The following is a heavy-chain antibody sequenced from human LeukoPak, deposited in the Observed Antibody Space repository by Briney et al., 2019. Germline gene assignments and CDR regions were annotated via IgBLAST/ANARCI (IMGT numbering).Heavy chain of an antibody. CDR3: ARAVDQYYYYYMDV. Sequence: ASVKVSCKASGYTFTSYDINWVRQATGQGLEWMGWMNPNSGNTGYAQKFQGRGTMTRNTSISTAYMELSSLRSEDTAVYYCARAVDQYYYYYMDVWGKGTTVTVSS. V-gene: IGHV1-8*01. D-gene: IGHD2-2*01. J-gene: IGHJ6*03. CDR2: MNPNSGNT. CDR1: GYTFTSYD.